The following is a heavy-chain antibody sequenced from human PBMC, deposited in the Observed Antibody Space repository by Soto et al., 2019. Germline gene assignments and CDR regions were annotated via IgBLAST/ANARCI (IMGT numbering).Heavy chain of an antibody. J-gene: IGHJ4*02. Sequence: QVQLVQSGAELKKPGAAVRVSCQASGYTFTRFFVYWFRQAPGQGFEWMGKVNPNEDSATYAQKFQGRLAMTTDTSTSTVSMELSSLRSDDTAVYYCARGYGGVVVYFDHWGQGTLITVSS. V-gene: IGHV1-46*01. D-gene: IGHD3-16*02. CDR1: GYTFTRFF. CDR3: ARGYGGVVVYFDH. CDR2: VNPNEDSA.